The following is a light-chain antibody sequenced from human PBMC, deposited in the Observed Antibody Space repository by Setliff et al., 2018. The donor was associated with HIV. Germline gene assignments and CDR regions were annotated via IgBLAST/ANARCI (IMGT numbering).Light chain of an antibody. CDR1: SSDVGSYNR. J-gene: IGLJ2*01. Sequence: QSALTQPPSVSGSPGQSVTISCTGTSSDVGSYNRVSWYQQPPGTAPKLVISEVSNRPSGVPDRFSGSKSGNTASLTISGLQADDEADYYCSSYTSSSGGVFGGGTKVTV. CDR2: EVS. V-gene: IGLV2-18*02. CDR3: SSYTSSSGGV.